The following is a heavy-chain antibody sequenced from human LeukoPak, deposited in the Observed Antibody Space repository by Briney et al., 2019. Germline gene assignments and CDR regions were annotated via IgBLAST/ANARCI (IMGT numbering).Heavy chain of an antibody. D-gene: IGHD3-3*01. CDR1: GYSISSGNY. CDR3: ARGIPYYEFWSALYY. J-gene: IGHJ4*02. V-gene: IGHV4-38-2*01. CDR2: IYHSGST. Sequence: PSETLSLTCAVSGYSISSGNYWGWLRQPPGKGLEVIGSIYHSGSTYYKPSLKSRVTISVDTSKNPLSLQMSSVTAADTAVYYCARGIPYYEFWSALYYWGQGTLVTVSS.